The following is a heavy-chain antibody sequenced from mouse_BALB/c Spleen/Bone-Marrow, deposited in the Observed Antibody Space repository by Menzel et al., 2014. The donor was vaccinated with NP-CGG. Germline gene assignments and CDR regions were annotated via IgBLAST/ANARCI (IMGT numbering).Heavy chain of an antibody. J-gene: IGHJ1*01. CDR1: GYTFTSYW. V-gene: IGHV1S81*02. CDR2: INPSNGRT. CDR3: ARYLHYYGSSYGYFDV. Sequence: QVQLQQPGAELVKPGASVKLSCKASGYTFTSYWMHWVKQRPGQGLEWIGEINPSNGRTNYNEKFKSKATLTVDKSSSTAYMQLSSLTSEDSAVYYCARYLHYYGSSYGYFDVRGAGTTVTVSS. D-gene: IGHD1-1*01.